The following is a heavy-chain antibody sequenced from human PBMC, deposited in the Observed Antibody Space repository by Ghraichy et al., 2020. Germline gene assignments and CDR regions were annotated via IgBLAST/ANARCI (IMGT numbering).Heavy chain of an antibody. CDR3: ARAGSWASNFDY. CDR1: GGSFSGYY. Sequence: SETLSLTCAVYGGSFSGYYWSWIRQPPGKGLEWIGEINHSGSTNYNPSLKSRVTISVDTSKNQFSLKLSSVTAADTAVYYCARAGSWASNFDYWGQGTLVTVSS. V-gene: IGHV4-34*01. CDR2: INHSGST. D-gene: IGHD6-13*01. J-gene: IGHJ4*02.